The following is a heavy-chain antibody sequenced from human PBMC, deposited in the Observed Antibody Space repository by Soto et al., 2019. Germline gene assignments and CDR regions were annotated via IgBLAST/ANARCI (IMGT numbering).Heavy chain of an antibody. Sequence: GGSLRLSCVASGFNLRHPWITWVRQAAGKGLEWVGRIKSKTDGGTADYAAPVKGRATISRDDSKNTVYLQMNSLKTEDTAVYYCTTGIYYDILTGYHNVAYWGQGALVTVSS. V-gene: IGHV3-15*01. CDR3: TTGIYYDILTGYHNVAY. D-gene: IGHD3-9*01. CDR1: GFNLRHPW. CDR2: IKSKTDGGTA. J-gene: IGHJ4*02.